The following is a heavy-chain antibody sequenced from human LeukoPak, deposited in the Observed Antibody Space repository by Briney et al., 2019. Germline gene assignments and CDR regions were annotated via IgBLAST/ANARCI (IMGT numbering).Heavy chain of an antibody. CDR3: AKSPSIAAAGSPYGYCYYGMDV. CDR1: GFTFDDYA. CDR2: ISWNSGSI. D-gene: IGHD6-13*01. J-gene: IGHJ6*02. V-gene: IGHV3-9*01. Sequence: GRSLRLSCAASGFTFDDYAMHWVRQAPGKGLEWVSGISWNSGSIGYADSVKGRFTISRDNAKNSLYLQMNSLRAEDTALYYCAKSPSIAAAGSPYGYCYYGMDVWGQGTTVTVSS.